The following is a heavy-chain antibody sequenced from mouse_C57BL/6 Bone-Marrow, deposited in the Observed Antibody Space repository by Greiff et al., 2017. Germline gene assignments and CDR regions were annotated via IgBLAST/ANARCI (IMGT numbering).Heavy chain of an antibody. CDR1: GYAFTNYL. V-gene: IGHV1-54*01. D-gene: IGHD2-3*01. CDR2: INPGSGGT. J-gene: IGHJ3*01. Sequence: VQLQQSGAELVRPGTSVKVSCKASGYAFTNYLIEWVKQRPGQGLEWIGVINPGSGGTNYNEKFKGKATLTADKSSSTAYMPLSSLTSEDSAVYFCAREDDGYYWFAYWGQGTLVTVSA. CDR3: AREDDGYYWFAY.